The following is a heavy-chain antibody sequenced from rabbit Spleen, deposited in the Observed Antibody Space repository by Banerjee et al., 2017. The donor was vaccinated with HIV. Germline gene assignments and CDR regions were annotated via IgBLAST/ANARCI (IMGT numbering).Heavy chain of an antibody. V-gene: IGHV1S7*01. D-gene: IGHD4-1*01. J-gene: IGHJ4*01. CDR2: IEPIFGNT. CDR3: VRNSGWGVSYFTL. Sequence: QLVESAGGLVQPGASLTLTCIASGVSFSGSSYMCWVRQAPGKGLEWIGYIEPIFGNTYYANWVNGRFTISSHNAQNTLFLQLNSLTVADTATYFCVRNSGWGVSYFTLWGPGTLVTVS. CDR1: GVSFSGSSY.